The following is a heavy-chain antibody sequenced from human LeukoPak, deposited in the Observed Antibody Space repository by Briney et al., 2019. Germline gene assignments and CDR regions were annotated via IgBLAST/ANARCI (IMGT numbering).Heavy chain of an antibody. J-gene: IGHJ4*02. Sequence: SVKVSFKASGGTFSSYAISWVRQAPGQGLEWMGGIIPIFGTANYAQKFQGRVTITADESTSTAYMELSSLRSEDTAVYYCARAFSSWYPFDYWGQGTLVTVSS. D-gene: IGHD6-13*01. V-gene: IGHV1-69*13. CDR3: ARAFSSWYPFDY. CDR2: IIPIFGTA. CDR1: GGTFSSYA.